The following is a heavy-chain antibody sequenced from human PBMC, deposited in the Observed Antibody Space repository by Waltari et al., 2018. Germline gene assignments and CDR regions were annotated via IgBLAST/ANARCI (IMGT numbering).Heavy chain of an antibody. J-gene: IGHJ4*02. CDR1: GGSFSVYH. D-gene: IGHD6-19*01. CDR3: ARDGDYSSGRFFDS. Sequence: QVQLQQWGAGLLKPSETLPLTCGVSGGSFSVYHWSWTRRPPGKGLEWIGESTHTGSTNYNPSLKSRVTISVDTSKNQFSLTLSSVTAADAAVYYCARDGDYSSGRFFDSWGQGTLVNVSS. V-gene: IGHV4-34*01. CDR2: STHTGST.